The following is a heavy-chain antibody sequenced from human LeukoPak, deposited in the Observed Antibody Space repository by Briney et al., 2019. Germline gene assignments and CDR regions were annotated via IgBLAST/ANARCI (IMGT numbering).Heavy chain of an antibody. D-gene: IGHD3-10*01. CDR1: GYTFTSYD. Sequence: ASVKVSCKASGYTFTSYDINWVRQATGQGLEWMGWMNPNSGNTGYAQKFQGRVTMTRNTSISTAYMELSSLRSEDTAVYYCATPSYYYGSGTYYYYYMDVWGKGTTVTVSS. J-gene: IGHJ6*03. CDR3: ATPSYYYGSGTYYYYYMDV. V-gene: IGHV1-8*01. CDR2: MNPNSGNT.